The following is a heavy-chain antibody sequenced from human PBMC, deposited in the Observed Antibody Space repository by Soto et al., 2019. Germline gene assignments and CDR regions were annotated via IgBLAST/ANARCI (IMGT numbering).Heavy chain of an antibody. CDR3: ARGAFSGYDFRLGMDV. CDR2: IKSDGSGT. D-gene: IGHD5-12*01. V-gene: IGHV3-74*01. Sequence: PGVSLRLSCAASGFTFSIYCMHWVRQAPGKGLVWVSRIKSDGSGTSYADSVKGRFTISRDNAKNTLYLQMNSLRAEDTAVSSCARGAFSGYDFRLGMDVWGQGTTDTV. CDR1: GFTFSIYC. J-gene: IGHJ6*02.